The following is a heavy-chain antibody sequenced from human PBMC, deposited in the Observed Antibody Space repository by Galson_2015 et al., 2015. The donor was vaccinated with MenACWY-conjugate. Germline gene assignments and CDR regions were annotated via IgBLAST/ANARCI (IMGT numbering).Heavy chain of an antibody. Sequence: SLRLSCAASGFTFSSYSMNWVRQAPGKGLEWVSCIGGSGYYISYADSVKGRFTISRDNAENSLFLQMDSLRAEDTALYYCARAKEQWLSKTFDLWGQGTMVTVSS. CDR2: IGGSGYYI. CDR3: ARAKEQWLSKTFDL. V-gene: IGHV3-21*06. J-gene: IGHJ3*01. CDR1: GFTFSSYS. D-gene: IGHD6-19*01.